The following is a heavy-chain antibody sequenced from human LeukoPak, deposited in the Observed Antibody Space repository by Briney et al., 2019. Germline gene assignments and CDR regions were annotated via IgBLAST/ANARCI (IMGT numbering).Heavy chain of an antibody. D-gene: IGHD6-19*01. CDR1: GFTFSSYG. V-gene: IGHV3-30*18. CDR3: AKDDGQWLVKYYFDY. J-gene: IGHJ4*02. CDR2: ISYDGSNK. Sequence: GGSLRLSCAASGFTFSSYGMHWVRQAPGKGLEWVAVISYDGSNKYYADSVKGRFTISRDNSKNTLYLQMNSLRAEDTAVYYCAKDDGQWLVKYYFDYWGQGTLVAVSS.